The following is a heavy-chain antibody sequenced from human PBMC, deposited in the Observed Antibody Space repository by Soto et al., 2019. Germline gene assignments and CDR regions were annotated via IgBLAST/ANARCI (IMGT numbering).Heavy chain of an antibody. CDR1: GGTFSSYA. CDR2: IIPIFGTA. CDR3: ARAPPAGYDSSGYYFDY. J-gene: IGHJ4*02. Sequence: QVQLVQSGAEVKKPGSSVKVSCKASGGTFSSYAISWMRQAPGQGLEWMGGIIPIFGTANYAQKFQGRVTITADESTSTAYMELSSLRSEDTAVYYCARAPPAGYDSSGYYFDYWGQGTLVTVSS. D-gene: IGHD3-22*01. V-gene: IGHV1-69*01.